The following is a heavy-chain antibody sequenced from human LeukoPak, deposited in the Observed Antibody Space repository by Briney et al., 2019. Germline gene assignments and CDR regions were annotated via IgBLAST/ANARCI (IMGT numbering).Heavy chain of an antibody. CDR1: GGSISSYY. CDR2: IHYSGST. D-gene: IGHD1-26*01. J-gene: IGHJ3*02. Sequence: SETLSLTCTVSGGSISSYYWSWTRQPPGKGLEWIGYIHYSGSTNYNPSLKSRVTTSVDTSKNQFSLKLRSVTAADTAVYYCARDRLAGATASYDAFDIWGQGTMVTVSS. V-gene: IGHV4-59*01. CDR3: ARDRLAGATASYDAFDI.